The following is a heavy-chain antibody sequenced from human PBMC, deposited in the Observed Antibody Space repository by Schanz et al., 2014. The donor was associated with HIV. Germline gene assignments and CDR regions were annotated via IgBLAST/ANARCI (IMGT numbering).Heavy chain of an antibody. V-gene: IGHV3-23*04. CDR3: VGHGSSSS. J-gene: IGHJ5*02. CDR1: GFTFSSYW. D-gene: IGHD6-6*01. CDR2: IRGGAGGT. Sequence: EVQLVESGGDLVQPGGSLRLSCAASGFTFSSYWMSWVREAPGRGLEWVSDIRGGAGGTYYADSVKGRFTISRDNSKSTLYLQMNRLRAEDTAVYYCVGHGSSSSWGLGTLVTVSS.